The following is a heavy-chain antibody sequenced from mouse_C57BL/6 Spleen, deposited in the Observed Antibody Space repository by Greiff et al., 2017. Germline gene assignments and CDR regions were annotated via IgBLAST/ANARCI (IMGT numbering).Heavy chain of an antibody. Sequence: QVQLQQPGAELVMPGASVKLSCKASGYTFTSYWMHWVKQRPGQGLEWIGEIDPSDSYTNYNQKFKGKSPLTVDKSSSTAYMQLSSLTSEDSAVYYCARGVYYGSSSWFAYWGQGTLVTVSA. CDR3: ARGVYYGSSSWFAY. CDR1: GYTFTSYW. D-gene: IGHD1-1*01. V-gene: IGHV1-69*01. CDR2: IDPSDSYT. J-gene: IGHJ3*01.